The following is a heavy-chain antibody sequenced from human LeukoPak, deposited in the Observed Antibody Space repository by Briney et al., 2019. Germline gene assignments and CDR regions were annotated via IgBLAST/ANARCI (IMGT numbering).Heavy chain of an antibody. J-gene: IGHJ4*02. CDR2: INHNGNVN. D-gene: IGHD5-24*01. CDR3: AKALYGGYNSYYFDY. V-gene: IGHV3-7*03. CDR1: GFTFSSYW. Sequence: GGSLRLSCAASGFTFSSYWMNWARQAPGKGLEWVASINHNGNVNYYVDSVKGRFTISRDNAKNSLYLQMSNLRAEDTAVYYCAKALYGGYNSYYFDYWGQGTLVTVSS.